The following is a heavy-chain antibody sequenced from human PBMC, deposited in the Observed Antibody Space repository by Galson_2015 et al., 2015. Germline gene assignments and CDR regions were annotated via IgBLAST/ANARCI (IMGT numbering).Heavy chain of an antibody. D-gene: IGHD1-1*01. CDR3: AFRGGTTRVRLLDY. J-gene: IGHJ4*02. CDR2: ISGSGGST. Sequence: SLRLSCAASGFTFSSYAMSWVRLAPGKGLEWVSAISGSGGSTYYADSVKGRFTISRDNSKNTLYLQMNSLRAEDTAVYYCAFRGGTTRVRLLDYWGQGTLVTVSS. CDR1: GFTFSSYA. V-gene: IGHV3-23*01.